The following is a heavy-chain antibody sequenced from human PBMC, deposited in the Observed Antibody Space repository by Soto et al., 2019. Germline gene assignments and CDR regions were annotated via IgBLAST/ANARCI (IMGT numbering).Heavy chain of an antibody. V-gene: IGHV3-9*01. Sequence: GGSLRLSCAVSGFTFDDNAMHWVRQAPEKGLEWVSGINWKSDIGYADSVKGRFTISGDNAENSLYLQMNSLRAEDTALYYCAISQDRGGRTTSIYWGQGTQVTVSS. D-gene: IGHD3-16*01. CDR3: AISQDRGGRTTSIY. CDR1: GFTFDDNA. CDR2: INWKSDI. J-gene: IGHJ4*02.